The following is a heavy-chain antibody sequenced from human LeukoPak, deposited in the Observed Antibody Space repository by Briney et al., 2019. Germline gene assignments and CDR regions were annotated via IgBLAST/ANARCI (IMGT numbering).Heavy chain of an antibody. Sequence: SETLSLTCTVSGGSISSYYWSWIRQPAGKGLEWIGRIYTSGSTNYNPSLKSRVTMSVDTSVNQFSLRLSSVTAADTAVYYCARFTYTTRPSDVWGKGTTVTVSS. J-gene: IGHJ6*04. CDR3: ARFTYTTRPSDV. CDR1: GGSISSYY. V-gene: IGHV4-4*07. D-gene: IGHD3-16*01. CDR2: IYTSGST.